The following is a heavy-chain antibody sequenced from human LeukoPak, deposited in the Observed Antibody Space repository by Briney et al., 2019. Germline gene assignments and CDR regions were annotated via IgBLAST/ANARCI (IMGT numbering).Heavy chain of an antibody. J-gene: IGHJ4*02. CDR3: ARDRGYSGSYHLDY. D-gene: IGHD1-26*01. CDR1: GYTLTELS. CDR2: FDPEDGET. V-gene: IGHV1-24*01. Sequence: GASVKVSCKVSGYTLTELSMHWVRQAPGKGLEWMGGFDPEDGETIYAQKFQGRVTMTEDTSTDTAYMELSSLRSDDTAVYYCARDRGYSGSYHLDYWGQGTLVTVSS.